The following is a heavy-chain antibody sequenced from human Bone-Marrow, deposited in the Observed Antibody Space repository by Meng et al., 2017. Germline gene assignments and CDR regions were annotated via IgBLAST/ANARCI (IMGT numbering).Heavy chain of an antibody. V-gene: IGHV3-15*01. CDR1: GFTFNNVW. Sequence: SCAASGFTFNNVWMSWVRQAPGKGLEWVGRIKSKTAGGTTDYPPPVKGRFTISRDDSKNTLYLQMNSLKTEDTAVYYCTTENWSRCDNWGQGTLVTVSS. CDR3: TTENWSRCDN. J-gene: IGHJ4*02. D-gene: IGHD1-1*01. CDR2: IKSKTAGGTT.